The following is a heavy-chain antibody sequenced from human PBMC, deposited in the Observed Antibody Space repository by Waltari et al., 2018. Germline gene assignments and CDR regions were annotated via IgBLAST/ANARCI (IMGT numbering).Heavy chain of an antibody. CDR2: MNPNSGNT. V-gene: IGHV1-8*03. CDR1: GYTFTSYD. CDR3: ARVGGEDYGDYSDY. Sequence: QVQLVQSGAEVKKPGASVKVSCKASGYTFTSYDINWVRQATGQGLEWMGWMNPNSGNTSYAQKFQGRVTITRNTAISTAYSELSSLRSEETAVYYCARVGGEDYGDYSDYWGQGTLVTVSS. J-gene: IGHJ4*02. D-gene: IGHD4-17*01.